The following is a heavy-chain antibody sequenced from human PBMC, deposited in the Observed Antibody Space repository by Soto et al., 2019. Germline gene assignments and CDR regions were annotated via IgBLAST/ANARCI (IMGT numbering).Heavy chain of an antibody. Sequence: SETLSLTCTVSGGSISSGGYYWSWIRQHPGKGLEWIGCIYYSGSTYYNPSLKSRVTISVDTSKNQFSLKLSSVTAADTAVYYCARQLNDYDYVWGSYRYPFLYFDYWGQGTLVTVSS. J-gene: IGHJ4*02. CDR1: GGSISSGGYY. V-gene: IGHV4-39*01. CDR3: ARQLNDYDYVWGSYRYPFLYFDY. D-gene: IGHD3-16*02. CDR2: IYYSGST.